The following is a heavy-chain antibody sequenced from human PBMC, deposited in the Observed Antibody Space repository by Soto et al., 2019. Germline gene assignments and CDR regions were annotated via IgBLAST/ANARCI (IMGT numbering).Heavy chain of an antibody. D-gene: IGHD3-3*01. CDR2: ISPYNGYT. J-gene: IGHJ6*02. V-gene: IGHV1-18*01. Sequence: QVQLVQSGAEVKKPGASVKVSCKASGYTFNFYGITWVRQAPGQGLEWMGWISPYNGYTYYAQKVQGRVTMTTDTSTSTAYMELRSLRPDDTAIYYFARLNYDFKHAMDVGGHGSTVTVSS. CDR3: ARLNYDFKHAMDV. CDR1: GYTFNFYG.